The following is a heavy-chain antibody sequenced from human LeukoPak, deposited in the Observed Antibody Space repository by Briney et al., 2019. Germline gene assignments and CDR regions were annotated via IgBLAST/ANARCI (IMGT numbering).Heavy chain of an antibody. Sequence: GGSLRLSCAASGFTFDGYAMHWVRQAPGKGLEWVSGIDWNSGRIGYADSVKGRFTISRDNARNSLDLQMNSLRTDDTALYYCTKDMRPVGLDYWGQGTLVTVSS. CDR2: IDWNSGRI. CDR1: GFTFDGYA. D-gene: IGHD4-23*01. V-gene: IGHV3-9*01. CDR3: TKDMRPVGLDY. J-gene: IGHJ4*02.